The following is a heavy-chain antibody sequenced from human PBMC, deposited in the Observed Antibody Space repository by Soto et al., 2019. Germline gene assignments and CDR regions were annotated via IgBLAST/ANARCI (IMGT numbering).Heavy chain of an antibody. V-gene: IGHV1-58*01. CDR1: GFTFTSPA. CDR2: IVVGSGNT. CDR3: ASGPIVGANSAWSPDGY. Sequence: ASVKVSCKASGFTFTSPAVQWVRQARGQRLEWIGWIVVGSGNTNYAQKFQERVTITRDMSTSTAYMELSSLRSEDTAVYYCASGPIVGANSAWSPDGYWGQGTLVTVSS. D-gene: IGHD1-26*01. J-gene: IGHJ4*02.